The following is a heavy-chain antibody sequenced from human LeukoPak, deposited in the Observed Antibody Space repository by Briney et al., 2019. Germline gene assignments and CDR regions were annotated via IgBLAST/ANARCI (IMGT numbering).Heavy chain of an antibody. D-gene: IGHD2-21*02. CDR1: GFTFSSYS. J-gene: IGHJ6*02. CDR3: ARSCSLAYFGGDWSNAHYYYYGMDV. V-gene: IGHV3-21*01. CDR2: ISSSSSYI. Sequence: PGGSLRLSCAASGFTFSSYSMNWVRQAPGKGLEWVSSISSSSSYIYYADSVKGRFTISRDNAKNSLYLQMNSQRAEDTAVYYCARSCSLAYFGGDWSNAHYYYYGMDVWGQGTTVTVSS.